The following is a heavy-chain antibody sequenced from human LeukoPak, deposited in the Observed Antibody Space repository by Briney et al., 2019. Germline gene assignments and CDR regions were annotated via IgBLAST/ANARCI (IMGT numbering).Heavy chain of an antibody. CDR3: ARGATDTTRWFDP. CDR1: GFTFSTYW. CDR2: INSHGSST. V-gene: IGHV3-74*01. J-gene: IGHJ5*02. D-gene: IGHD1-7*01. Sequence: PGGSLRLSCAASGFTFSTYWMHWVRQAPGKGLVWVSRINSHGSSTNYADSVKGRFTISRDNAKNSLYLQMNGLRADDTAAYYCARGATDTTRWFDPWGQGTLVTVSS.